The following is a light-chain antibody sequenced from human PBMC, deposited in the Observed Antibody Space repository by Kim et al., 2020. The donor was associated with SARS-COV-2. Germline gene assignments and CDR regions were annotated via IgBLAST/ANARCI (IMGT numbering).Light chain of an antibody. CDR1: IGDW. CDR2: KAS. J-gene: IGKJ1*01. V-gene: IGKV1-5*03. Sequence: IGDWLAWYQQKPGRAPKLLIHKASSLEPGVSSRFNGSGSGTEFTLTITSLRPDDFAVYYCQRYNSDPWTFGQGTKVDIK. CDR3: QRYNSDPWT.